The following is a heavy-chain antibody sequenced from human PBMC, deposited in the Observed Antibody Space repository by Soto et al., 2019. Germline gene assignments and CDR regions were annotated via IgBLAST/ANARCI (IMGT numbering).Heavy chain of an antibody. CDR3: ARGNSHYYYSYMAV. Sequence: ASVKVCCKASRYTFTSYDINWVRQATGQGLEWMGWMNPNSDNTGYAQKFQGRVTMTRNTSISTAYMELSSLRFEFTAVYYCARGNSHYYYSYMAVWGKGTTVTGSS. V-gene: IGHV1-8*01. CDR1: RYTFTSYD. J-gene: IGHJ6*03. D-gene: IGHD1-20*01. CDR2: MNPNSDNT.